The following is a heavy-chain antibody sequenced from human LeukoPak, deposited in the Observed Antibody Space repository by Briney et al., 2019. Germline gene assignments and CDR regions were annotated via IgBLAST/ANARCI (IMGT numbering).Heavy chain of an antibody. CDR2: IYPGDSDT. V-gene: IGHV5-51*01. Sequence: GESLKISCKDSGYSFTSYWIGWVRQMPGKGLEWMGIIYPGDSDTRYSPSFQGQVTISADKSISTAYLQWSSLKASDTAMYYCARDPNYYDGTFDIWGQGTMVTVSS. D-gene: IGHD3-22*01. J-gene: IGHJ3*02. CDR1: GYSFTSYW. CDR3: ARDPNYYDGTFDI.